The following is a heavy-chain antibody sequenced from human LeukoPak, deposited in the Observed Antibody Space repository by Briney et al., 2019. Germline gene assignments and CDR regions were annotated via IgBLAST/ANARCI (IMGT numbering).Heavy chain of an antibody. D-gene: IGHD3-9*01. CDR2: INGDGRTT. CDR3: VGDQVDDTGYLR. Sequence: GGSLRLSCSASGFTFRSYAMYWVRQAPGKGLEYVSVINGDGRTTYYADSVKGRFTISRDNSRTTLYLQMSSLRAEDTAIYYCVGDQVDDTGYLRWGQGTRVTVSA. J-gene: IGHJ4*02. V-gene: IGHV3-64D*06. CDR1: GFTFRSYA.